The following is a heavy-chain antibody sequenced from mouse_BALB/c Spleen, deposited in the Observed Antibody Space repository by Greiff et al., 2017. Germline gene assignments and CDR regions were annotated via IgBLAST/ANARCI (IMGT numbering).Heavy chain of an antibody. CDR2: ISYSGST. J-gene: IGHJ3*01. D-gene: IGHD2-3*01. Sequence: VQLQQSGPGLVKPSQSLSLTCTVTGYSITSDYAWNWIRQFPGNKLEWMGYISYSGSTSYNPSLKSRISITRDTSKNQFFLQLNSVTTEDTATYYCARSLYDGYYFAYWGQGTLVTVSA. CDR3: ARSLYDGYYFAY. CDR1: GYSITSDYA. V-gene: IGHV3-2*02.